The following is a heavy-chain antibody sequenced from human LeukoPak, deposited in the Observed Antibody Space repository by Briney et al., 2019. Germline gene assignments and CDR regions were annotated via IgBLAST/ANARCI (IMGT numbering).Heavy chain of an antibody. Sequence: KPGGSLRLSCAASGLTFSDHYMSWIRQAPGKGLEWVSYISYNGDTIKYADSVKGRFTISRDNAKNSLYLQMNSLRVEDTAVYYCAREVRASFDPWGQGTLVTVSS. CDR1: GLTFSDHY. J-gene: IGHJ5*02. CDR3: AREVRASFDP. CDR2: ISYNGDTI. V-gene: IGHV3-11*04.